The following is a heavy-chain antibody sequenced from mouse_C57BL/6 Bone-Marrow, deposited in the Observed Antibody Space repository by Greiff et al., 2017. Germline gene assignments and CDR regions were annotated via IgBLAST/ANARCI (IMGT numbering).Heavy chain of an antibody. CDR1: GYSITSGYD. CDR3: AREIDDGYWYFDV. V-gene: IGHV3-1*01. D-gene: IGHD2-3*01. J-gene: IGHJ1*03. CDR2: ISYSGST. Sequence: EVKVIESGPGMVKPSQSLSLTCTVTGYSITSGYDWHWIRPFPGNKLDWMGYISYSGSTNYNPSLKSRISITHDTSKNHFFLKLNSVTTEDTATYYCAREIDDGYWYFDVWGTGTTVTVSS.